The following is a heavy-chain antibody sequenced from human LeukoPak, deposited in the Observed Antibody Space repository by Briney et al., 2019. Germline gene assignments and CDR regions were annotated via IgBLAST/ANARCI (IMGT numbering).Heavy chain of an antibody. CDR3: AKRNEYSSSSDYFDY. CDR2: INSDGSST. Sequence: GGSLRLSCAASGFTFSSYWMHWVRHAPGKGLVWVSRINSDGSSTSYADSVKGRFTISRDNSRNTLYLQMNSLRAEDTAVYYCAKRNEYSSSSDYFDYWGQGTLVTVSS. J-gene: IGHJ4*02. CDR1: GFTFSSYW. D-gene: IGHD6-6*01. V-gene: IGHV3-74*01.